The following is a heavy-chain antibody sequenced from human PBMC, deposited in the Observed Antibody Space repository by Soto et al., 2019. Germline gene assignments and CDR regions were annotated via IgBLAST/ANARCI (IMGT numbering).Heavy chain of an antibody. D-gene: IGHD2-2*01. J-gene: IGHJ5*02. V-gene: IGHV3-66*01. CDR1: GFTVSSNY. CDR2: IYSGGST. Sequence: EVQLVESGGGLVQPGGSLRLSCAASGFTVSSNYMSWVRQAPGKGLEWVSVIYSGGSTYYADSVKGRFTISRDNSKNTLYLQMNSLRAEDTAVYYCARDLAPYSSSTSCHNWFDPWGQGTLVTVSS. CDR3: ARDLAPYSSSTSCHNWFDP.